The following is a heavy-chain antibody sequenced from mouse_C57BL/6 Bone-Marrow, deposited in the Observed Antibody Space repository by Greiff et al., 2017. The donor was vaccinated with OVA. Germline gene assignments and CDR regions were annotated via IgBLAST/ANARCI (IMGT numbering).Heavy chain of an antibody. J-gene: IGHJ3*01. V-gene: IGHV14-1*01. D-gene: IGHD2-1*01. CDR2: IDPEDGDI. CDR3: TLIYYGNAWFAY. CDR1: GFNIKDYY. Sequence: EVKLRQSGAELVRPGASVKLSCTASGFNIKDYYMHWVKQRPEQGLEWIGRIDPEDGDIEYAPKFQGKATMTADTSSNTAYLQLSSLTSEDTAVYYCTLIYYGNAWFAYWGQGTLVTVSA.